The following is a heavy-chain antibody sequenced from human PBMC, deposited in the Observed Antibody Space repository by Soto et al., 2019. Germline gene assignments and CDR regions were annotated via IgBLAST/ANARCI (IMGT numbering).Heavy chain of an antibody. D-gene: IGHD6-19*01. V-gene: IGHV3-64*04. CDR1: GVTCSSYA. CDR3: ARGHHSSAWYGTFGY. Sequence: AGGSLRLSCSSSGVTCSSYAMHLVRQAPGKGLEYVSAISSSGSSTYYADSVKGRFTISRDNSKNTLYLQMNSLRAEDTAVYHCARGHHSSAWYGTFGYWGQGTQVTVSS. J-gene: IGHJ4*02. CDR2: ISSSGSST.